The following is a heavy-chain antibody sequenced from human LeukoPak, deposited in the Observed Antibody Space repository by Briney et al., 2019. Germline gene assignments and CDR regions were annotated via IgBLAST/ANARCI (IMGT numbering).Heavy chain of an antibody. CDR2: INPNSGGT. CDR1: GYTFTGYY. V-gene: IGHV1-2*02. CDR3: ARVRIPRSYYYYYYMDV. J-gene: IGHJ6*03. D-gene: IGHD1-14*01. Sequence: ASVKVSCKAPGYTFTGYYMHWVRQAPGQGLEWMGWINPNSGGTNYAQKFQGRVTMTRDTSISTAYMELSRLRSDDTAVYYCARVRIPRSYYYYYYMDVWGKGTTVTISS.